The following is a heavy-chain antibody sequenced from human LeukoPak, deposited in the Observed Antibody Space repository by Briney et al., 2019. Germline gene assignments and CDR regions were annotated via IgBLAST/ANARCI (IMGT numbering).Heavy chain of an antibody. CDR2: ISAYNGNT. V-gene: IGHV1-18*01. Sequence: ASVKVSCKASGYTFTSYGISWVRQAPGQGLEWMGWISAYNGNTNYAQKLQGRVTMTTDTSTSTAYMELRSLRSDDTAVYYCARDPGSYYDSSGYYSYIYYYYYMDVWGKGTTVTVSS. J-gene: IGHJ6*03. CDR1: GYTFTSYG. D-gene: IGHD3-22*01. CDR3: ARDPGSYYDSSGYYSYIYYYYYMDV.